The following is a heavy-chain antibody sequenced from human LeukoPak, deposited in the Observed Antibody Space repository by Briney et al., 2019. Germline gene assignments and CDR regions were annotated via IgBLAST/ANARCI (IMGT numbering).Heavy chain of an antibody. J-gene: IGHJ4*02. Sequence: PGGSLRLSCAASGFTFSSYSMNWVRQAPGKGLEWVSSISSSSYIYYADSVKGRFTISRDNAKNSLYLQMNSLRAEDTAVYFCARDLPYFYDSSGYYLDYWGQGTLVTVSS. CDR1: GFTFSSYS. CDR3: ARDLPYFYDSSGYYLDY. V-gene: IGHV3-21*01. D-gene: IGHD3-22*01. CDR2: ISSSSYI.